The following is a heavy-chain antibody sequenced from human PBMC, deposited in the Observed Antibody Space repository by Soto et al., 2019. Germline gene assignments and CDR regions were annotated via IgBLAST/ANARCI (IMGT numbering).Heavy chain of an antibody. J-gene: IGHJ4*02. Sequence: QAQVVQSGAEVRKPGSSVTLSCKASEGTFNSYAIAWVRQAPGQGLEWMGGIIPYYNTLNYAQKFQDRVTITADDSTNTVYMELGSLRSDDTAVYFCASGASRWYPYFFDSWAQGTLVTVSS. D-gene: IGHD6-13*01. CDR3: ASGASRWYPYFFDS. CDR2: IIPYYNTL. CDR1: EGTFNSYA. V-gene: IGHV1-69*01.